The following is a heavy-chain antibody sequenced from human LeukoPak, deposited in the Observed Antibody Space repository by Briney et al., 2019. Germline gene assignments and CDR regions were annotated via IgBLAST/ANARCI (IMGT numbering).Heavy chain of an antibody. CDR1: GFTFSNYW. D-gene: IGHD3-3*01. V-gene: IGHV3-7*01. CDR2: IKTDGSEK. J-gene: IGHJ4*02. CDR3: ARERQNKDFWSGGDY. Sequence: GGSLRLSCEGSGFTFSNYWMGWVRQAPGKGLQWVANIKTDGSEKYYVDSVKGRFTISRDNAKNSLHLQMNTLRPKDTAVYYCARERQNKDFWSGGDYWGQGTLVTVSS.